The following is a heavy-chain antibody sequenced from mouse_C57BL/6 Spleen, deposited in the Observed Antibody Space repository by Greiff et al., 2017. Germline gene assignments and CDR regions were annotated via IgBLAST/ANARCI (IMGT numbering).Heavy chain of an antibody. Sequence: QVQLQQPGAELVRPGSSVKLSCKASGYTFTSYWMDWVKQRPGQGLEWIGNIYPSDSENHYNQKFKDKATLTVDKSSSTAYMQLSSLTSEDSAVYYCARGVFFDYWGQGTTLTVAS. V-gene: IGHV1-61*01. J-gene: IGHJ2*01. CDR2: IYPSDSEN. CDR1: GYTFTSYW. CDR3: ARGVFFDY.